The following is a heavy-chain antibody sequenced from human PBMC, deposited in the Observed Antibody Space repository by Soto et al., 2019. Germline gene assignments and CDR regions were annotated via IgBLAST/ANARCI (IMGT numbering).Heavy chain of an antibody. D-gene: IGHD1-1*01. CDR3: ARVNRGTGNYYYYGMDV. CDR1: GFTFSSYA. J-gene: IGHJ6*02. V-gene: IGHV3-30-3*01. Sequence: QVQLVESGGGVVQPGRSLRLSCAAPGFTFSSYAMHWVRQAPGKGLEWVAVISYDGSNKYYADSVKGRFTISRDNSKNTLYLQMNSLRAEDTAVYYCARVNRGTGNYYYYGMDVWGQGTTVTVSS. CDR2: ISYDGSNK.